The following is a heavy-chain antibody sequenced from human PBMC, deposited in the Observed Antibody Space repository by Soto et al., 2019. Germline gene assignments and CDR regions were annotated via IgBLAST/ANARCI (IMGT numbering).Heavy chain of an antibody. CDR3: ARDLFTYCGGDCFLDY. CDR1: GYTFTTYA. D-gene: IGHD2-21*01. CDR2: INAGNGNT. V-gene: IGHV1-3*01. J-gene: IGHJ4*02. Sequence: VKVSCKASGYTFTTYAMHWVRQAPGQRLEWMGWINAGNGNTKYSQKFQGRVTITRDTSATTAYMELSSLRSEDTAVYYCARDLFTYCGGDCFLDYWGQGTLVTVSS.